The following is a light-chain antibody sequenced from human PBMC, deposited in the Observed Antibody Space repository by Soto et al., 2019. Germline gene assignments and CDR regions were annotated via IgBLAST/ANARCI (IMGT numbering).Light chain of an antibody. J-gene: IGKJ2*01. CDR1: QSISSY. CDR2: AAS. V-gene: IGKV1-39*01. Sequence: DIQMTQSPSSLSASVGDRVTITCRASQSISSYLNWYQQKPGKAPNLLIYAASSLQSGVPSRFSGSGSGTDFNLTISSLQPEDFATYYGQQSYSTPYTFGQGTKPEIK. CDR3: QQSYSTPYT.